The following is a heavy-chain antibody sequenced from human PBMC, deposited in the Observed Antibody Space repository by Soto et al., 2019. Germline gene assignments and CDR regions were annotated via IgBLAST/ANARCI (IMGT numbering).Heavy chain of an antibody. CDR2: ISTTGGHV. CDR3: VIQPHWALPFAS. D-gene: IGHD7-27*01. CDR1: GFLFRNYE. V-gene: IGHV3-48*03. J-gene: IGHJ5*02. Sequence: EVRLVESGGDLVKSGGSLRLSCVGSGFLFRNYEMNWVRQAPGKGLEWLAHISTTGGHVSESDSVKGRFTISRDNTKHIPYLQMNSLRSEHTGVYCCVIQPHWALPFASWGQGTLVNVSS.